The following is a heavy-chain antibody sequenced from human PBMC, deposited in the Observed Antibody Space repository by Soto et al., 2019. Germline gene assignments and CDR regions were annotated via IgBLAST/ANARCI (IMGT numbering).Heavy chain of an antibody. CDR1: GGSFSGYY. CDR3: ARDKDGDTYYYYMDV. D-gene: IGHD4-17*01. J-gene: IGHJ6*03. Sequence: SETLSLTCAVYGGSFSGYYWSWIRQPPGKGLEWIGEINHSGSTNYNPSLKSRVTISVDTSKNQCSLMLSSVTAADTAVYYCARDKDGDTYYYYMDVWGKGTTVTVSS. CDR2: INHSGST. V-gene: IGHV4-34*01.